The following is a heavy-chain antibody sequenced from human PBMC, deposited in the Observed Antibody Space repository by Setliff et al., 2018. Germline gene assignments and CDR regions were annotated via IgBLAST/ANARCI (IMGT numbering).Heavy chain of an antibody. J-gene: IGHJ2*01. CDR3: ARHGGWYFDL. D-gene: IGHD4-17*01. Sequence: PSETLSLTCTVYGGSFTGYYWSWFRQVTGKGLEWIAEIGHSDTPHYNPSLKSRVTISADTSKSEFSLRLNSVTAADSAVYYCARHGGWYFDLWGRGTLVTVSS. CDR2: IGHSDTP. CDR1: GGSFTGYY. V-gene: IGHV4-34*01.